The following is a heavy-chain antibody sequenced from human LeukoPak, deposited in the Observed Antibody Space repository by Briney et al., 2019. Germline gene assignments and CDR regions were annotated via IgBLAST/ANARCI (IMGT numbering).Heavy chain of an antibody. J-gene: IGHJ4*02. D-gene: IGHD3-22*01. CDR1: GGSISSGSYY. Sequence: SETLSLTCTVSGGSISSGSYYWSWIRQPAGKGLEWIGRIYTSGSTNYNPSLKSRVTISVDTSKNQFSLKLSSVTAADTAVYYCARVRPYYYDSSGYYDYWGQGTLVTVSS. CDR3: ARVRPYYYDSSGYYDY. CDR2: IYTSGST. V-gene: IGHV4-61*02.